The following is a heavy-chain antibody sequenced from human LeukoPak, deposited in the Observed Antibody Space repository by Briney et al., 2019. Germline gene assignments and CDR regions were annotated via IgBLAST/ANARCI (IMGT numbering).Heavy chain of an antibody. CDR3: AKGVRQWLLTYYFDY. J-gene: IGHJ4*02. D-gene: IGHD6-19*01. V-gene: IGHV3-48*03. CDR1: GFTFSSYE. Sequence: GGSLRLSCAASGFTFSSYEMNWVRQAPGKGLEWVSYISSSGSTIYYADSVKGRFTISRDNAKNSLYLQMNSLRAEDTAVYYCAKGVRQWLLTYYFDYWGQGTLVTVSS. CDR2: ISSSGSTI.